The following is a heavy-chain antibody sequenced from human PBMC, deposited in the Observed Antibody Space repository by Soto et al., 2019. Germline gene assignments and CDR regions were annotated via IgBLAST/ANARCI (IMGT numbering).Heavy chain of an antibody. V-gene: IGHV3-9*01. D-gene: IGHD1-26*01. CDR1: GLTFDDYA. J-gene: IGHJ3*02. Sequence: GGSLRLSCAASGLTFDDYAMHWVRQAPGKGLEWVSGISWNSGIIVYADSVKGRFTISRDNAKNSLYLQMNSLRAEDTALYYCGKDYSFGGGSHYAFDIWGQGTMVTVSS. CDR3: GKDYSFGGGSHYAFDI. CDR2: ISWNSGII.